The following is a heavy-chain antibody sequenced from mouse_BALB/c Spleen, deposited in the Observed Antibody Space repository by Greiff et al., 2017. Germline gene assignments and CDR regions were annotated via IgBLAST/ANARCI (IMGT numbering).Heavy chain of an antibody. CDR3: ARAYYGYYYAMDY. V-gene: IGHV2-9*02. Sequence: QVQLKESGPGLVAPSQSLSITCTVSGFSLTSYGVHWVRQPPGKGLEWLGVIWAGGSTNYNSALMSRLSISKDNSKSQVFLKMNSLQTDDTAMYYCARAYYGYYYAMDYWGQGTSVTVSS. CDR2: IWAGGST. J-gene: IGHJ4*01. D-gene: IGHD2-9*01. CDR1: GFSLTSYG.